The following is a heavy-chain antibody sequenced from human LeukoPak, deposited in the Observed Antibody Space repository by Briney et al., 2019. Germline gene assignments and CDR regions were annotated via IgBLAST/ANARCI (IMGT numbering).Heavy chain of an antibody. D-gene: IGHD2-2*01. CDR1: GGSFSGYY. J-gene: IGHJ5*02. V-gene: IGHV4-34*01. Sequence: SETLSLTCAVYGGSFSGYYWSWIRQPPGKGLEWIGEINHSGSTNYNPSLKSRVTISVDTSKNQFSLKLSSVTAADTAVYYCATGVGSYEAWFDPWGQGTLVTVSS. CDR2: INHSGST. CDR3: ATGVGSYEAWFDP.